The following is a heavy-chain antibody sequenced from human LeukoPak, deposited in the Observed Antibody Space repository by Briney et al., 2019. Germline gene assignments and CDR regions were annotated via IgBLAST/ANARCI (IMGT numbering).Heavy chain of an antibody. CDR2: ISSSSSTI. CDR1: GFTFSSYS. J-gene: IGHJ6*03. V-gene: IGHV3-48*01. D-gene: IGHD2-15*01. CDR3: ASLPVVAATPAYYYYYMDV. Sequence: GGSLRLSCAASGFTFSSYSMNWVRQAPGKGLEWVSYISSSSSTIYYADSVKGRFTISRDNAKNSLYLQMNSLRAEDTAVYYCASLPVVAATPAYYYYYMDVWGKGTTVTVSS.